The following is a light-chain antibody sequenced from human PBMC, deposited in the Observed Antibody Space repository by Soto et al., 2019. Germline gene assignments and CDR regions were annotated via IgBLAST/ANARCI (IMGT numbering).Light chain of an antibody. CDR3: QSYDNSLSGHVV. J-gene: IGLJ2*01. V-gene: IGLV1-40*01. CDR1: SSNIGALYD. Sequence: QPVLTQPPSLSGAPGQRVTISCTGSSSNIGALYDVNWYQQLPGTAPKLLIYDNNNRPSGVPDRFSGSKSGTSASLAITGLQAEDEADYYCQSYDNSLSGHVVFGGGTKLTVL. CDR2: DNN.